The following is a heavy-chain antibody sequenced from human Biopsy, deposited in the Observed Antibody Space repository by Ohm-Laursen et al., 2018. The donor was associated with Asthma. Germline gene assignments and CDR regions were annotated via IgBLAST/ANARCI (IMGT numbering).Heavy chain of an antibody. CDR3: ARTFHFWSPYHAEHYQL. CDR2: IKHDGTEK. CDR1: GFTFGDYW. V-gene: IGHV3-7*01. D-gene: IGHD3-3*02. J-gene: IGHJ1*01. Sequence: SLRLSCTAFGFTFGDYWMSWVRQVPGKGLEWVANIKHDGTEKNHVDSLKGRFTISRDNAKNSLCLQMNSLRAEDTAVHYCARTFHFWSPYHAEHYQLWGQGTLVTVPS.